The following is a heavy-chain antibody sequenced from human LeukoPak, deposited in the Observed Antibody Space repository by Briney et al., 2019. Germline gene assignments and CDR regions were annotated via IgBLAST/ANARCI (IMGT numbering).Heavy chain of an antibody. D-gene: IGHD6-19*01. V-gene: IGHV3-74*01. CDR2: INSDGGST. CDR3: AGEISSGCYDY. Sequence: GGSLRLSCAASGFTFNNYWMHWVRQAPGKGLVWVSRINSDGGSTSYADSVKGRFTISRDNAKNTLYLQMNSLRAEDTAVYYCAGEISSGCYDYWGQGTLVTVSS. J-gene: IGHJ4*02. CDR1: GFTFNNYW.